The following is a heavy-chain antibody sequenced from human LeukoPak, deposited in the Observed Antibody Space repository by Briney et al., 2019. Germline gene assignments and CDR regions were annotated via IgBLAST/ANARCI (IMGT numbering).Heavy chain of an antibody. CDR3: ARPLLGTTVPFELGY. J-gene: IGHJ4*02. Sequence: ASVKVSCKASGYTFTSYYMHWVRQAPGQGLEWMGIINPSGGSTSYAQKFQGRVTMTRDTSTSTVYMELSSLRSEDTAVYYCARPLLGTTVPFELGYWGQGTLVTVSS. CDR2: INPSGGST. CDR1: GYTFTSYY. D-gene: IGHD4-17*01. V-gene: IGHV1-46*01.